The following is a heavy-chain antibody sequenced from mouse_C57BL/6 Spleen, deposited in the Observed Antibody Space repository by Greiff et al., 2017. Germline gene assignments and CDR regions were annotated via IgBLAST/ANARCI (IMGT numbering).Heavy chain of an antibody. CDR3: AREGLLRRYYAMGY. Sequence: VQLQQSGPELVKPGASVKISCKASGYTFTDYYMNWVKQSHGKSLEWIGDINPNNGGTSYNQKFKGKATLTVDKSSSTAYMERRSLTSEDSAVYYCAREGLLRRYYAMGYWGQGTSVTVSS. CDR2: INPNNGGT. CDR1: GYTFTDYY. D-gene: IGHD2-3*01. J-gene: IGHJ4*01. V-gene: IGHV1-26*01.